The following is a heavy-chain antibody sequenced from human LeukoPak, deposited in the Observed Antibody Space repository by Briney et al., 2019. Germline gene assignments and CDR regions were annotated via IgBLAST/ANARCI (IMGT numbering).Heavy chain of an antibody. Sequence: GGSLRLSCAASGFTFSSYEMNWVRQAPGKGLEWVSYISGSGSAIYYADSVKGRFTISRDNAKNSLYLQMNSLRAEDTAVYYCASDSSGWNRNWFDPWGQGTLVTVSS. CDR2: ISGSGSAI. V-gene: IGHV3-48*03. CDR3: ASDSSGWNRNWFDP. J-gene: IGHJ5*02. D-gene: IGHD6-19*01. CDR1: GFTFSSYE.